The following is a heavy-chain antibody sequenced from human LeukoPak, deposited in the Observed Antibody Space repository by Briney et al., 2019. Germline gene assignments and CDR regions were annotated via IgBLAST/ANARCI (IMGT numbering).Heavy chain of an antibody. CDR1: GFTFGVYA. V-gene: IGHV3-49*03. Sequence: PGGSLRLSCTASGFTFGVYAMTWFRQAPGKGLEWVAFIRSKAYGGTTEYAASVKGRFTISRDDSKSIAYLQMNSLKTEDTAVYYCTSNHDSSGYTPDYWGQGTLVTVSS. CDR3: TSNHDSSGYTPDY. CDR2: IRSKAYGGTT. D-gene: IGHD3-22*01. J-gene: IGHJ4*02.